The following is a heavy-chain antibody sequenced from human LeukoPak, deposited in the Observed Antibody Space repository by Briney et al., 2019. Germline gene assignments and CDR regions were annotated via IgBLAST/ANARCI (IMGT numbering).Heavy chain of an antibody. D-gene: IGHD5-12*01. CDR1: GYTFTDYF. CDR2: INPKSGGT. J-gene: IGHJ4*02. CDR3: ASVTLSAYDGDY. V-gene: IGHV1-2*06. Sequence: ASVKVSCKASGYTFTDYFMHWVRQAPGQGLEWMGRINPKSGGTSYAQKFQGRVTMTRDTSISTAYMELSRLTSDDTAVYYCASVTLSAYDGDYRGQGTLVTVSS.